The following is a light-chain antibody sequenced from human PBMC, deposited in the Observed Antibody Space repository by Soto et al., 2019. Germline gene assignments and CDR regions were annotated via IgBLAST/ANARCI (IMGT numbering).Light chain of an antibody. V-gene: IGKV1-39*01. CDR2: AAS. CDR3: QQTYSTPWT. Sequence: DIQMTQSPSSLSASVGDRVTITCRTSQSIGYYVNWYQQKPGQAPKLLIYAASSLQGGVPSRFIGSGSQTDFTLTISSLQPADFASYYCQQTYSTPWTFRQGTQLQI. CDR1: QSIGYY. J-gene: IGKJ1*01.